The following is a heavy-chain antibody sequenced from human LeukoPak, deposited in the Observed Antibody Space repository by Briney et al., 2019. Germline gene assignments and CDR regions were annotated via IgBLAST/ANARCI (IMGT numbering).Heavy chain of an antibody. J-gene: IGHJ4*02. CDR3: ARAKPAGYSGYDFDY. Sequence: SQTLSLTCTVSGGSISSGGYYWSWIRQHPGKGLEWIGYIYYSGSTYYNPSLKSRVTISVDTSKNQFSLKLSSVTAADTAMYYCARAKPAGYSGYDFDYWGQGTLVTVSS. V-gene: IGHV4-31*03. D-gene: IGHD5-12*01. CDR1: GGSISSGGYY. CDR2: IYYSGST.